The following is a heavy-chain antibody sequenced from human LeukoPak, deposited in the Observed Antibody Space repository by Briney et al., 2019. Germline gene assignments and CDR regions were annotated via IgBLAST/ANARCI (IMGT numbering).Heavy chain of an antibody. Sequence: SETLSLTCTVSGGSISSSSYYWSWIRQPPGKGLEWIGYIYYSGSTNYNPSLKSRVTISVDTSKNQFSLKLSSVTAADTAVYYCARDHEGATPWAFDIWGQGTMVTVSS. V-gene: IGHV4-61*01. J-gene: IGHJ3*02. CDR3: ARDHEGATPWAFDI. D-gene: IGHD1-26*01. CDR1: GGSISSSSYY. CDR2: IYYSGST.